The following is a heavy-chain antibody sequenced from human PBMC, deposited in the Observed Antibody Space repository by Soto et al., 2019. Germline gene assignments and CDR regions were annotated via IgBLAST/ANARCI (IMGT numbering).Heavy chain of an antibody. CDR3: ARDDYSSSWYYYYGMDV. CDR1: GFTFSSYS. J-gene: IGHJ6*02. Sequence: RGSLRVSCAASGFTFSSYSMNWVRQAPGKGLEWVSYISSSSSTIYYADSVKGRFTISRDNAKNSLYLQMNSLRDEDTAVYYCARDDYSSSWYYYYGMDVWGQGTTVIVSS. V-gene: IGHV3-48*02. D-gene: IGHD6-13*01. CDR2: ISSSSSTI.